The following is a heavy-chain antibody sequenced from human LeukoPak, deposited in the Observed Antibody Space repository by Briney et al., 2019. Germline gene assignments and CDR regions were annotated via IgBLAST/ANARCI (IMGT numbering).Heavy chain of an antibody. D-gene: IGHD3-3*01. V-gene: IGHV3-30-3*01. CDR2: ISYDGSNK. CDR1: GFTFSSYA. Sequence: GRSLRLSCAASGFTFSSYAMHWVRQAPGKGLEWVAVISYDGSNKYYADSVKCRFTISRDNSKNTLYLQMNSLRAEDTAVYYCARENFWSGYYTWFDPWGQGTLVTVSS. J-gene: IGHJ5*02. CDR3: ARENFWSGYYTWFDP.